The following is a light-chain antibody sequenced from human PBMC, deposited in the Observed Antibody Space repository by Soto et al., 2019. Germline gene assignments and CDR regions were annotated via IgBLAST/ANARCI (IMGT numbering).Light chain of an antibody. CDR1: QSISNH. Sequence: DIQMTQSPSSLSASVEDRVIITCQASQSISNHLNWYQQKPGKAPKLLIFAASSLQSGVPSRFSGSRSGPDFTLTISSPQPEDFATYYCQQSYSSPPAFGQGTRWIS. CDR2: AAS. J-gene: IGKJ1*01. V-gene: IGKV1-39*01. CDR3: QQSYSSPPA.